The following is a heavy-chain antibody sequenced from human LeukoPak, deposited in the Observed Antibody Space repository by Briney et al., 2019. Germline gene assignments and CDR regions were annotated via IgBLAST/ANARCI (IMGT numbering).Heavy chain of an antibody. CDR1: GYTFTGYY. CDR2: INPNSGGT. J-gene: IGHJ4*02. Sequence: ASVKVSCKASGYTFTGYYMHWVRQAPGQGLEWMGRINPNSGGTNYAQKFQGRVTMTRDTSISTAYMELSRLRSDDTAVYYCARVKGYYYEGSGYYYWGQGTLVTVSS. V-gene: IGHV1-2*06. CDR3: ARVKGYYYEGSGYYY. D-gene: IGHD3-22*01.